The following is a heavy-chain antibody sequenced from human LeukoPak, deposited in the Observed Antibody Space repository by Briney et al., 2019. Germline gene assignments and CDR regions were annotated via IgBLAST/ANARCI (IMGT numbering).Heavy chain of an antibody. D-gene: IGHD3-22*01. V-gene: IGHV3-23*01. Sequence: GGSLRLSCAASGFTFSNYAMSWVRQAPGKGLEWVSGITASGGSTDYAESVKGRFTISRDKSKNMLYLQMNSLRVEDTAVYYCAKGRDYYYDSSVSLDYWGQGTLVTVSS. CDR2: ITASGGST. CDR3: AKGRDYYYDSSVSLDY. J-gene: IGHJ4*02. CDR1: GFTFSNYA.